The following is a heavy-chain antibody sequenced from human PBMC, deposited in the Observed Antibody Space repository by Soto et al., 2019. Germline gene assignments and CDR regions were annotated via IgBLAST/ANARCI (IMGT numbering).Heavy chain of an antibody. V-gene: IGHV3-23*01. CDR3: AKGPGYCSGSSCYSSYYYGMDV. J-gene: IGHJ6*02. CDR2: ISGSGGTT. Sequence: GGSLRLSCAASGFTFSTYGMSWVRQAPGRGLEWVSAISGSGGTTYYADSVKGRFTISRDNSNNMLYLQMNSLRAEDTAIYYCAKGPGYCSGSSCYSSYYYGMDVWGQGTTVTVSS. CDR1: GFTFSTYG. D-gene: IGHD2-15*01.